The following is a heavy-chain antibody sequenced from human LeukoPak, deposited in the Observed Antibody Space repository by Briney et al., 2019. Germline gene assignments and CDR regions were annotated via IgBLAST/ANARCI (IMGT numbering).Heavy chain of an antibody. CDR1: GYSFTSFL. CDR3: ARNHDYGDPFDY. Sequence: GESLKISCKGSGYSFTSFLIGWVRQMPGKGLEWMWILYPGDSDTRYSPSFQGHVTISADKSIRTAYLQWSSLKASDTAMYYCARNHDYGDPFDYWGQGTLVTVSS. J-gene: IGHJ4*02. D-gene: IGHD4-17*01. V-gene: IGHV5-51*01. CDR2: LYPGDSDT.